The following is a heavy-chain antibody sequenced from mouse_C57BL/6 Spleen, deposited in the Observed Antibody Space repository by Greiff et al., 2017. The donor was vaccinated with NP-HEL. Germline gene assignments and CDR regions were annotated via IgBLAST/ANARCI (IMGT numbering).Heavy chain of an antibody. J-gene: IGHJ1*03. CDR3: AREGRWTGYFDV. CDR1: GYTFTSYG. CDR2: IYPRSGNT. D-gene: IGHD2-3*01. V-gene: IGHV1-81*01. Sequence: VQLQQSGAELARPGASVKLSCKASGYTFTSYGISWVKQRTGQGLEWIGEIYPRSGNTYYNEKFKGKATLTADKSSSTAYMELRSLTSEDSAVYFCAREGRWTGYFDVWGTGTTVTVSS.